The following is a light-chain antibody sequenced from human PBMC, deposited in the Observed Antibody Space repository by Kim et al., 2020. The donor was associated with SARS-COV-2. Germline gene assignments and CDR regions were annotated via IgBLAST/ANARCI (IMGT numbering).Light chain of an antibody. CDR2: GKN. J-gene: IGLJ1*01. Sequence: ALGQTVRGTCQGDSLRSYYASWYQQKPGQAPVLVIYGKNNRPSGIPDRFSGSSSGNTASLTITGAQAEDEADYYCNSRDSSGNHYVFGTGTKVTVL. CDR1: SLRSYY. V-gene: IGLV3-19*01. CDR3: NSRDSSGNHYV.